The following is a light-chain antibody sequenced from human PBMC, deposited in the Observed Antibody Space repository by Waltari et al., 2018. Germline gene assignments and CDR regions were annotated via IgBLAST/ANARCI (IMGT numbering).Light chain of an antibody. Sequence: EIGLTQSTGTRTLPPGHRVTLSCRADKVLCSNFLAWYLQKPGQAPRLLIYGASRRATGIPDRFSGSGSGTDFTLTISRLEAEDSAVYYCHQYGNSPYTFGQGTKL. CDR1: KVLCSNF. CDR3: HQYGNSPYT. J-gene: IGKJ2*01. V-gene: IGKV3-20*01. CDR2: GAS.